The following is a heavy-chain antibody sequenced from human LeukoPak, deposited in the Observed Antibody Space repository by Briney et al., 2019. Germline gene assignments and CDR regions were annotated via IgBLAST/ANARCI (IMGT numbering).Heavy chain of an antibody. CDR2: IDYSAST. D-gene: IGHD3-3*01. CDR3: ARGGYYDFWSGLTVPNNWFDP. Sequence: SETLSLTCTVSGGSISTYYWSWIRQPPGKGLEWIAYIDYSASTNYNPSPKSRVTISVDTSKNQFSLKLNSVTAADTAVYYCARGGYYDFWSGLTVPNNWFDPWGQGTLVTVSS. J-gene: IGHJ5*02. CDR1: GGSISTYY. V-gene: IGHV4-59*01.